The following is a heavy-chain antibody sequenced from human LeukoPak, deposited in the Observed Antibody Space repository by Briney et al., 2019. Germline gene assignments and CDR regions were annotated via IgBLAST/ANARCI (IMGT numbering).Heavy chain of an antibody. V-gene: IGHV3-33*01. J-gene: IGHJ4*02. CDR3: ARVVPDHIEMATESY. CDR2: IWYDGSNK. D-gene: IGHD5-24*01. Sequence: GRSLRLSCAASGFTFSSYGMHWVRQAPGKGLEWVAVIWYDGSNKYYADSVKGRFTISRDNAKNSLYLQMDSLRAEDTAVYYCARVVPDHIEMATESYWGQGTLVTVSS. CDR1: GFTFSSYG.